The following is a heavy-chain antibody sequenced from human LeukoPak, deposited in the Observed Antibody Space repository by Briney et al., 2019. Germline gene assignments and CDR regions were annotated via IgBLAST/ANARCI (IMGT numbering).Heavy chain of an antibody. J-gene: IGHJ6*04. CDR3: AELGITMIGGV. D-gene: IGHD3-10*02. CDR1: GFTFSSYA. Sequence: GGSLRLSCAASGFTFSSYAMSWVRQAPGKGLEWVSAISGSGGSTYYSDSVKGRFTISRDNSKNTLYLQMNSLRAEDTALYYCAELGITMIGGVWGKGTTVTISS. CDR2: ISGSGGST. V-gene: IGHV3-23*01.